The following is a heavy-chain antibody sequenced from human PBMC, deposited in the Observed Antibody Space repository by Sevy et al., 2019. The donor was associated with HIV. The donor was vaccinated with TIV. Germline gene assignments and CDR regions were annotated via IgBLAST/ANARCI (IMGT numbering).Heavy chain of an antibody. CDR1: GFTFSSYG. J-gene: IGHJ4*02. CDR2: TSYDGSNK. V-gene: IGHV3-30*18. D-gene: IGHD1-26*01. CDR3: AKPRRGGSYWTFDS. Sequence: GGSLRLSCAASGFTFSSYGMHWVRQAPGKGLAGVAVTSYDGSNKYYADSVKGRFTISRDNSKNTVYLQMNSLRDEDTAVYYCAKPRRGGSYWTFDSWGQGTLVTVSS.